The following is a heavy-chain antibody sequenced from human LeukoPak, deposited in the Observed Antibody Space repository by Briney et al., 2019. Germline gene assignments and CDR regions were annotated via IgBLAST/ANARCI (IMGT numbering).Heavy chain of an antibody. CDR2: ISWSSGTI. CDR3: AKGPRYSYGYYFDY. CDR1: GFTFDDYA. Sequence: GGSLRLSXAASGFTFDDYAMHWVRQAPGKGLEWVSGISWSSGTIGYADSVKGRFTISRDNAKNSLFLQMNSLRPEDMALYYCAKGPRYSYGYYFDYWGQGTLVTVSS. J-gene: IGHJ4*02. D-gene: IGHD5-18*01. V-gene: IGHV3-9*03.